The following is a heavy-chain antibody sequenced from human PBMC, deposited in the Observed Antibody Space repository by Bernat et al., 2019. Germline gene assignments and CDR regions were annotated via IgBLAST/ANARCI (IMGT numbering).Heavy chain of an antibody. V-gene: IGHV3-74*01. D-gene: IGHD6-19*01. CDR3: ARDIGRLGSGWYGGNY. J-gene: IGHJ4*02. CDR2: IKSDGSST. CDR1: GFTFSSYW. Sequence: EVQLVESGGGLVQPGGSLRLSCEASGFTFSSYWMHWVRQAPGKGLVWLSRIKSDGSSTSYADSVKGRFTISRDNAKNTLYLQMNSLRAEDTAVYYCARDIGRLGSGWYGGNYWGQGTLVTVSS.